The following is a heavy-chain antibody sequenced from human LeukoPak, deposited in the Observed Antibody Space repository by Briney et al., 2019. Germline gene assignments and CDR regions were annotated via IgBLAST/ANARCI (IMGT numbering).Heavy chain of an antibody. V-gene: IGHV1-2*02. CDR2: INPNSGGT. Sequence: ASVKVSRKASGYTFNGYYMHWVRQAPGQGLEWMGWINPNSGGTNYAQKFQGRVTMTRDTSISTAYMELSRLRSDDTAVYYCARGYCSSTSCRDGDAFDIWGQGTMVTVSS. J-gene: IGHJ3*02. CDR1: GYTFNGYY. CDR3: ARGYCSSTSCRDGDAFDI. D-gene: IGHD2-2*01.